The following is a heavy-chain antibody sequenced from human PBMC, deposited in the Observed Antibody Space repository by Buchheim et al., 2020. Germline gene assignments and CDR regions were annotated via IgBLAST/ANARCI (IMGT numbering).Heavy chain of an antibody. J-gene: IGHJ3*02. D-gene: IGHD3-3*01. CDR3: ARFAVYYDFWGESQDAFDI. CDR2: IKHSGST. V-gene: IGHV4-34*01. CDR1: GGSFSGYY. Sequence: QVQLQQWGAGLLKPSETLSLTCAVYGGSFSGYYWSWIRQPPGKGLEWIGEIKHSGSTNYNPSLKSRVTISVDTSKNQFSLKLSSVTAADTAVYYCARFAVYYDFWGESQDAFDIWGQGT.